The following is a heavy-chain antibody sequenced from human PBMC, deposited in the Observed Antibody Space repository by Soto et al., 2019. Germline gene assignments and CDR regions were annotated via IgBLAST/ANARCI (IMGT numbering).Heavy chain of an antibody. CDR1: GNTFTRYD. CDR3: ARGRASGSYYLLDY. D-gene: IGHD3-10*01. CDR2: INPNSEDI. V-gene: IGHV1-8*01. Sequence: ASVKVSCKASGNTFTRYDINWVRQATGHGLEWIGWINPNSEDIGYAQKFQGRVTMTRDTAIRSAYMEVTRLRSDDPAVYYCARGRASGSYYLLDYWGQGTLVTVS. J-gene: IGHJ4*02.